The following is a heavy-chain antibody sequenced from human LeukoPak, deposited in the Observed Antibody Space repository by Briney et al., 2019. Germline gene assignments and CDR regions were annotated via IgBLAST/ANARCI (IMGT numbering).Heavy chain of an antibody. CDR2: IYHSGST. J-gene: IGHJ4*02. CDR1: GGSISSGGYS. Sequence: SETLSLTCAVSGGSISSGGYSWSWIRQPPGKGLEWIGYIYHSGSTYYNPSLKSRVTISVDTSKNQFSLKLSSVTAADTAVYYCASRPVEINQQPLGPIFDYWGQGTLVTVSS. CDR3: ASRPVEINQQPLGPIFDY. V-gene: IGHV4-30-2*01. D-gene: IGHD6-13*01.